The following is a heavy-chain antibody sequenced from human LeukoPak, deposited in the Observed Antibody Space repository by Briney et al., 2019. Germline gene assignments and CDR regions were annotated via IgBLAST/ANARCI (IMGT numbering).Heavy chain of an antibody. Sequence: ASVKVSCKASGYTFNSYGISWVRQAPGQGLEWMGWISAYNGNTNYAQKLQGRVTITTDTSTSTAYMELRSLRSDDTAVYYCARVWDSSGWSPGVGEWFDPWGQGTLVTVSS. D-gene: IGHD6-19*01. V-gene: IGHV1-18*01. J-gene: IGHJ5*02. CDR2: ISAYNGNT. CDR3: ARVWDSSGWSPGVGEWFDP. CDR1: GYTFNSYG.